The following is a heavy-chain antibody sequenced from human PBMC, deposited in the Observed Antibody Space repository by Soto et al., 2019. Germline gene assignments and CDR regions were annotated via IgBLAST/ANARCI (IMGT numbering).Heavy chain of an antibody. CDR1: GFTVSSKY. CDR3: ARDDVLCDGGRCYGIPLDG. D-gene: IGHD2-15*01. CDR2: IQSGGTT. J-gene: IGHJ6*04. Sequence: GGSLRLSCVASGFTVSSKYMTWVRQAPGKGLEWVSLIQSGGTTYYADSVKGRFTISRDTSENTLHLQMDSLRVEDTAVYYCARDDVLCDGGRCYGIPLDGWGKGTTVTVSS. V-gene: IGHV3-66*01.